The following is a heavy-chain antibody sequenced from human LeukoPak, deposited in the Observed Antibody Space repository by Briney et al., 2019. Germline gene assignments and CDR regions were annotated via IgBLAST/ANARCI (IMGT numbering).Heavy chain of an antibody. V-gene: IGHV4-34*01. CDR2: INHSGST. D-gene: IGHD3-22*01. CDR1: GGSFSGYY. J-gene: IGHJ4*02. Sequence: PSETLSLTCAVYGGSFSGYYWSWIRQPPGKGLEWIGEINHSGSTNYNPSLKSRVTISVDTSENQFSLKLSSVTAADTAVYYCARAQDSSGYLGYWGQGTLVTVSS. CDR3: ARAQDSSGYLGY.